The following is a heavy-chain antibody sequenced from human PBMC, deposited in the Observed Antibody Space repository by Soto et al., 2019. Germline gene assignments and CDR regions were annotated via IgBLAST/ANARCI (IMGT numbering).Heavy chain of an antibody. CDR3: ALLGRSGSGRPYYYGMDV. CDR1: GLTFSYFA. D-gene: IGHD3-10*01. J-gene: IGHJ6*02. Sequence: GGSLRLSCAVSGLTFSYFAMSWVRQAPGKGLEWVSAISGSGGITYYADSVKGRFTISRDNSKNTLFLQMNSLRTEDTAVYYCALLGRSGSGRPYYYGMDVWGQGTTVTVSS. CDR2: ISGSGGIT. V-gene: IGHV3-23*01.